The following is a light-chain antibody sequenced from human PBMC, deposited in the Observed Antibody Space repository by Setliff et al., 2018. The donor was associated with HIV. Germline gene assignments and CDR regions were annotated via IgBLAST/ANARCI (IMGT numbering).Light chain of an antibody. CDR2: EVT. J-gene: IGLJ2*01. Sequence: QSALTQPASVSGSPGQSITISCTGTSSDVGGYNFVSWYQQHPGKAPKLMIYEVTNRPSGVSTRFSGSKSDNTASLTISGLQAEDEADYYCSSYTSNTTGIFGGGTKVTV. V-gene: IGLV2-14*01. CDR1: SSDVGGYNF. CDR3: SSYTSNTTGI.